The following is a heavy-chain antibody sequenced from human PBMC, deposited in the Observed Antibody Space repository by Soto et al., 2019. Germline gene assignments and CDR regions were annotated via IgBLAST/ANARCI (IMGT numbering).Heavy chain of an antibody. J-gene: IGHJ6*02. CDR1: GGTFSSYA. D-gene: IGHD3-3*01. Sequence: VASVKVSCKASGGTFSSYAISWVRQAPGQGLEWMGGIIPIFGTANYAQKFQGRVTITADESTSTAYMELSSLRSEDTAAYYCASQPPSCGITIFGCWHRGGLDVWGQGTTVTVSS. V-gene: IGHV1-69*13. CDR3: ASQPPSCGITIFGCWHRGGLDV. CDR2: IIPIFGTA.